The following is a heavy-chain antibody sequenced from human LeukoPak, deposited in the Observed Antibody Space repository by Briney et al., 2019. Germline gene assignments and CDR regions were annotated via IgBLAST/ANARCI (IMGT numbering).Heavy chain of an antibody. CDR1: GFTFSSSA. CDR3: VKLRGIYLDFDS. V-gene: IGHV3-23*01. CDR2: ISGSGGNT. D-gene: IGHD1-26*01. J-gene: IGHJ4*02. Sequence: GGSLRLSCAASGFTFSSSAMTWVRQAPGKGLEWVSLISGSGGNTYYADSVKGRFTISRDNSKNTLSLQMDSLRAEDTAVYYCVKLRGIYLDFDSWGRGTLVSVSS.